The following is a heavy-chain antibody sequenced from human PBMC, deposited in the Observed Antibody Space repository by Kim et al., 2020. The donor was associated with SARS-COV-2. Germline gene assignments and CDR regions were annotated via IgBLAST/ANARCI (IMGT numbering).Heavy chain of an antibody. Sequence: GRFTIARDNSKNTLYLQVNSLRAEDTAVYYCAKDKSSCSSTGCYYYYMDVWGKGTTVTVSS. V-gene: IGHV3-23*01. J-gene: IGHJ6*03. CDR3: AKDKSSCSSTGCYYYYMDV. D-gene: IGHD2-2*01.